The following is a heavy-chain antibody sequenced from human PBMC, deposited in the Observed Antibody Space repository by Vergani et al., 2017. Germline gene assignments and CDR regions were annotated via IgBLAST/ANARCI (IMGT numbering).Heavy chain of an antibody. CDR2: IYISGST. V-gene: IGHV4-4*07. CDR1: GVSISSYY. J-gene: IGHJ5*02. Sequence: QVHLQESGPGLVKPSETLSLTCTVSGVSISSYYWSWIRQPAGKGLEWIGHIYISGSTNYNPSLESRVTMSVDTSKNQFSLKLSSVTAADTAVYYCTRHWAVVAANNWFDPWGQGTLVTVSS. CDR3: TRHWAVVAANNWFDP. D-gene: IGHD2-15*01.